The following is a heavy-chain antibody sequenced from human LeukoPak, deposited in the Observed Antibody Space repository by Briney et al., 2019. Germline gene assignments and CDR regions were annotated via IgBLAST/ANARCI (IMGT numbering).Heavy chain of an antibody. Sequence: PGRSLRLSCAASGFTFDDYAMHWVRQAPGKGLVWVSRINSDGSSTSYADSVKGRFTISRDNAKNTLYLQMNSLRAEDTAVYYCVRGRRDNSGWYFGSFSDFDYWGQGIMVTVSS. J-gene: IGHJ4*02. CDR1: GFTFDDYA. CDR2: INSDGSST. CDR3: VRGRRDNSGWYFGSFSDFDY. D-gene: IGHD6-19*01. V-gene: IGHV3-74*01.